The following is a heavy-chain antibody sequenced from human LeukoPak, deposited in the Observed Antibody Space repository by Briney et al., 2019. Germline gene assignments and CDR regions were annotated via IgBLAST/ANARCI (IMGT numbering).Heavy chain of an antibody. J-gene: IGHJ4*02. CDR1: GGSISSGDYY. CDR3: ARQNGDYFDY. CDR2: IYYSGST. D-gene: IGHD4-17*01. Sequence: SQTLPLTCTVSGGSISSGDYYWSWIRQPPGRGLEWIGYIYYSGSTYYNPSLKSRVTISVDTSKNQFSLKLSSVTAADTAVYYCARQNGDYFDYWGQGTLVTVSS. V-gene: IGHV4-30-4*01.